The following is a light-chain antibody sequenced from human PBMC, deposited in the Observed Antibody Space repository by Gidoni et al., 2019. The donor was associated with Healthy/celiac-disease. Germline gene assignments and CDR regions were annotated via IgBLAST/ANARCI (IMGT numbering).Light chain of an antibody. V-gene: IGKV1-5*03. CDR3: QQYNSYWT. J-gene: IGKJ1*01. CDR1: QSISSW. CDR2: KAS. Sequence: DIQMTQSPSTLSASVGDRVTITCRASQSISSWFAWYQQKPGKAHKLLIYKASSLESGVPSRFSGSGSGTEFTLTISSLQPDDFATYYCQQYNSYWTFGQGTKVEIK.